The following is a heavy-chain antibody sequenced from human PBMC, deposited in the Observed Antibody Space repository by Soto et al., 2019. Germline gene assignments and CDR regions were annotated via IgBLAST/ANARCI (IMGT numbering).Heavy chain of an antibody. Sequence: SETLSLTCTISGGSISSGGYYWSWIRQHPGKGLEWIGYIYYSGSTYYNPSLKSRVTISVDTSKNQFSLKLSSVTAADTAVYYCASRYCSGDRCSFDYWGQGTLVTVSS. CDR3: ASRYCSGDRCSFDY. J-gene: IGHJ4*02. V-gene: IGHV4-31*03. D-gene: IGHD2-15*01. CDR1: GGSISSGGYY. CDR2: IYYSGST.